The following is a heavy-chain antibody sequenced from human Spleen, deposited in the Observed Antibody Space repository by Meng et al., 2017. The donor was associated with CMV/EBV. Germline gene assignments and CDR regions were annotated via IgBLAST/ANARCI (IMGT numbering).Heavy chain of an antibody. V-gene: IGHV4-4*07. J-gene: IGHJ4*02. CDR2: IYTSGST. D-gene: IGHD3-22*01. Sequence: GLALVHPSETLSLTCPVSGGSIRSYYWSWIRQPAGKGLEWIGRIYTSGSTNYNPSLKSRVTMSVDTSKNQFSLKLSSVTAADTAVYYCARDVHYYDSSGFDYWGQGTLVTVSS. CDR3: ARDVHYYDSSGFDY. CDR1: GGSIRSYY.